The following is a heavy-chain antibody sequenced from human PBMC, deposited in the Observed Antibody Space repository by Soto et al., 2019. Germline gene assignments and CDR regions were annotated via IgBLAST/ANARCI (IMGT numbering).Heavy chain of an antibody. CDR2: ISAYNGNT. Sequence: AAPVMFCWPASGYTFTRSGTILLRQAPGQGLEWMGWISAYNGNTNYAQKLQGRVTMTTDTSTSTAYMELRSLRSDDTAVYYCARAAPGVVVHDFDECGQGTLVTVSS. D-gene: IGHD3-22*01. V-gene: IGHV1-18*04. CDR3: ARAAPGVVVHDFDE. CDR1: GYTFTRSG. J-gene: IGHJ4*02.